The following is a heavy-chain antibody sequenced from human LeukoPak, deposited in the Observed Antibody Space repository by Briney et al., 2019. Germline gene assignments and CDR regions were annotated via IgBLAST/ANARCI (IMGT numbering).Heavy chain of an antibody. Sequence: SETLSLTCTVSGGSISSSNYYWGWIRQPPGKGLEWIGSIYYSGSTYYSPSLKSRVTISVDTSKNQFSLKLSSVIAADTAVYYCARIIEMATIFAPFDPWGQGTLVTVSS. D-gene: IGHD5-24*01. J-gene: IGHJ5*02. V-gene: IGHV4-39*01. CDR1: GGSISSSNYY. CDR3: ARIIEMATIFAPFDP. CDR2: IYYSGST.